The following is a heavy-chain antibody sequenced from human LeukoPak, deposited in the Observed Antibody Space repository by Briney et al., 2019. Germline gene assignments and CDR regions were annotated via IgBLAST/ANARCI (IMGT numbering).Heavy chain of an antibody. CDR2: IGTAGDT. V-gene: IGHV3-13*01. Sequence: GGSLRLSCAAYGFTYSSYDMHWVRQATGKVLEWVSAIGTAGDTYYPGSVKGRFTISRENAKNSLYLQMNSLRAGDTAVYYCARGAAAGGYYYYGMDVWGQGTTVTVSS. CDR1: GFTYSSYD. J-gene: IGHJ6*02. CDR3: ARGAAAGGYYYYGMDV. D-gene: IGHD6-13*01.